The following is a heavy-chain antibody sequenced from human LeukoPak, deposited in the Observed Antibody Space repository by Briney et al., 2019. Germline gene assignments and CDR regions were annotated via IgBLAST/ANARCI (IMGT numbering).Heavy chain of an antibody. V-gene: IGHV3-7*01. J-gene: IGHJ6*02. CDR3: ATYTHWVAGDV. CDR2: MNQEGSEK. Sequence: GGSLRLSCAASGFTFSESWMSWVRQAPGRGLEWVANMNQEGSEKDYVDAVNGRFTISIDNARKSLYLQMGSLRAEDTAVYYCATYTHWVAGDVWGQGTTVTVSS. D-gene: IGHD3-16*01. CDR1: GFTFSESW.